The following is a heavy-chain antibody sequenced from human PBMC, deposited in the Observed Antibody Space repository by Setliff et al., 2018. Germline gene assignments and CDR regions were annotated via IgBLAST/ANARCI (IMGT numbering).Heavy chain of an antibody. CDR1: GGSITSHSYY. Sequence: PSETLSLTCTVSGGSITSHSYYWAWIRQPPGKGLEWTGSIYYDGRTFSHPSLRSRVTVLVDTSKNQFSLKLTSVTAADTAMYYCARVYGENDLPDIWGQGTMVTVSS. V-gene: IGHV4-39*07. CDR2: IYYDGRT. J-gene: IGHJ3*02. D-gene: IGHD4-17*01. CDR3: ARVYGENDLPDI.